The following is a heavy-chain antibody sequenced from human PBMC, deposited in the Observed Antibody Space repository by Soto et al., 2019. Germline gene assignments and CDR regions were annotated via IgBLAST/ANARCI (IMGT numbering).Heavy chain of an antibody. CDR2: IDPSDSYT. J-gene: IGHJ5*02. D-gene: IGHD3-22*01. V-gene: IGHV5-10-1*01. Sequence: RKISCKGSGYSFTSYWISWVRQMPGKGLEWMGRIDPSDSYTNYSPSFQGHVTISADKSISTAYLQWSSLKASDTAMYYCARQVVVRPNWFDPWGQGTLVTVSS. CDR1: GYSFTSYW. CDR3: ARQVVVRPNWFDP.